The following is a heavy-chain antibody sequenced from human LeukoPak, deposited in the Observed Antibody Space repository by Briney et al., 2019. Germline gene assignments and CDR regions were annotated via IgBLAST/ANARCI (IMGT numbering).Heavy chain of an antibody. J-gene: IGHJ4*02. Sequence: GASVKVSCKASGYTFTSYDINWVRQATGQGLEWVGWISAYNGNTNYAQKLQGRVTMTTDTSTNTAYMELRSLRSDDTAVYYCARGSKWEHLDYWGQGTLVTVSS. CDR3: ARGSKWEHLDY. CDR2: ISAYNGNT. D-gene: IGHD1-26*01. CDR1: GYTFTSYD. V-gene: IGHV1-18*01.